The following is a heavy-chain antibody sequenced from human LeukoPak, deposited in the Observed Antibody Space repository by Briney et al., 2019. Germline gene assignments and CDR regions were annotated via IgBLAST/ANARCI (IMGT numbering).Heavy chain of an antibody. D-gene: IGHD6-13*01. J-gene: IGHJ4*02. Sequence: GGSLRLSCAASGFTFGGYNLNWVRQAPGKGLEWVSFISSTSSYIYYADSVKGRFTISRDNAKNSLFLQMNSLRAEDTAVYFCARDERGTWYEDSWGQGTLVTVSS. V-gene: IGHV3-21*01. CDR3: ARDERGTWYEDS. CDR1: GFTFGGYN. CDR2: ISSTSSYI.